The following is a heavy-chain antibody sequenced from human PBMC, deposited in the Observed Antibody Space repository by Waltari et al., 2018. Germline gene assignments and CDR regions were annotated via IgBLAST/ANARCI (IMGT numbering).Heavy chain of an antibody. Sequence: EVQLVESGGGLVQPGGSLRLSCAASGFTFSSYAMSWVRQAPGKGLEWVSAICGSCGSTYYAASGKGRFTISIDNSKNTLYLQMNSLRAEDTAVYYCAKGYCSSTSCYWDYYYMDVWGKGTTVTVSS. D-gene: IGHD2-2*01. CDR1: GFTFSSYA. CDR2: ICGSCGST. V-gene: IGHV3-23*04. CDR3: AKGYCSSTSCYWDYYYMDV. J-gene: IGHJ6*03.